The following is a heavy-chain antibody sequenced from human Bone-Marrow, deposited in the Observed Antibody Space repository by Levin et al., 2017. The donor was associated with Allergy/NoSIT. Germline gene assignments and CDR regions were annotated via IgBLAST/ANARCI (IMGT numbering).Heavy chain of an antibody. J-gene: IGHJ4*02. D-gene: IGHD3-10*02. Sequence: GESLKISCAASGVTVSNNYMAWVRQAPGRGLEWVSLIYSGGESRYADSVRGRFTISRDRSTNTVYLEMKSLRAEDTAIYYCARNVPVTDLGYWGRGTLVTVSS. V-gene: IGHV3-53*01. CDR3: ARNVPVTDLGY. CDR2: IYSGGES. CDR1: GVTVSNNY.